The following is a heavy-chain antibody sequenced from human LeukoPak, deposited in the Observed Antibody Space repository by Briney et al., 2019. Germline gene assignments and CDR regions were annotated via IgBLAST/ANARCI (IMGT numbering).Heavy chain of an antibody. CDR1: GGSISSYY. CDR3: ARAREGYGDYLDAFDI. CDR2: IYYSGST. Sequence: SETLSLTCTVYGGSISSYYWSWIRQPPGKGLEWIGYIYYSGSTNYNPSLKSRVTISVDTSKNQFSLKLSSVTAADTAVYYCARAREGYGDYLDAFDIWGQGTMVTVSS. V-gene: IGHV4-59*01. J-gene: IGHJ3*02. D-gene: IGHD4-17*01.